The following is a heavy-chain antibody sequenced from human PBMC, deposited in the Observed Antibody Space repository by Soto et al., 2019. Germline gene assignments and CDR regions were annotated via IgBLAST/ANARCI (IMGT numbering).Heavy chain of an antibody. Sequence: SETLSLTCSVSGRSISEINSYWGWIRQTPGEGLEWIGTIHHTGSTYYNPSLKSRVIISLDTSKNQFSLKLSSVTAADTALYYPARPEGGYGSGYSWFDPWGQRTRVTVSS. CDR1: GRSISEINSY. J-gene: IGHJ5*02. V-gene: IGHV4-39*01. CDR3: ARPEGGYGSGYSWFDP. CDR2: IHHTGST. D-gene: IGHD6-25*01.